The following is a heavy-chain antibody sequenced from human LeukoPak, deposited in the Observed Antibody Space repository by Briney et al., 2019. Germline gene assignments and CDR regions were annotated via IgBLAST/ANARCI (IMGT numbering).Heavy chain of an antibody. CDR2: IKSKVDGDTI. Sequence: PGGSLRLSCAASGFTFSNAWMNWVRQAPGKGREWVGRIKSKVDGDTIEYAAPVRGRFTISREDSKSTVYLQMNSLKTEDTAIYYCSTGGYYFDYWGQGILVTVSS. J-gene: IGHJ4*02. V-gene: IGHV3-15*01. CDR1: GFTFSNAW. D-gene: IGHD3-16*01. CDR3: STGGYYFDY.